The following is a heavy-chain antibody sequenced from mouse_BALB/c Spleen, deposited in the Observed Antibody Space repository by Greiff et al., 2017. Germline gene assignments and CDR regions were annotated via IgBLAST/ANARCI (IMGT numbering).Heavy chain of an antibody. CDR3: ARSYYGNPYYAMDY. J-gene: IGHJ4*01. D-gene: IGHD2-10*01. CDR2: IYPGGGYT. V-gene: IGHV1-63*02. Sequence: QVQLQQSGAELVRPGTSVKISCKASGYTFTNYWLGWVKQRPGHGLEWIGDIYPGGGYTNYNEKFKGKATLTADTSSSTAYMQLSSLTSEDSAVYFCARSYYGNPYYAMDYWGQGTSVTVSS. CDR1: GYTFTNYW.